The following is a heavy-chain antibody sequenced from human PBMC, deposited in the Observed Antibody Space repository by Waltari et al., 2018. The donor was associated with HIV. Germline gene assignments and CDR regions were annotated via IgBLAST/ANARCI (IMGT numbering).Heavy chain of an antibody. CDR2: IIPIFGTA. CDR1: GGTFSSYA. J-gene: IGHJ5*02. Sequence: QVQLVQSGAEVKKPGSSVKVSCKASGGTFSSYAISWVRQAPGQGLEWMGGIIPIFGTANYAQKFQGRVTITADKSTSTAYMELSSLRSEDTAVYYCARDLPQRKYYYDSQGFDPWGQGTLVTVSS. D-gene: IGHD3-22*01. CDR3: ARDLPQRKYYYDSQGFDP. V-gene: IGHV1-69*06.